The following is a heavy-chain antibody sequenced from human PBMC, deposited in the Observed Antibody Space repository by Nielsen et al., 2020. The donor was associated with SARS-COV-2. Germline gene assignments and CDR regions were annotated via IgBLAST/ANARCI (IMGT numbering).Heavy chain of an antibody. Sequence: GGSLRLSCAASGFTFDDYGMSWVRQAPGKGLEWVSGINWNGGSTGYGDSVKGRFTISRDNAKNSLYLQMNSLRAEDTALYYCARDSSSGTSDYYYGMDVWGQGTTVTVSS. CDR2: INWNGGST. CDR1: GFTFDDYG. V-gene: IGHV3-20*04. J-gene: IGHJ6*02. D-gene: IGHD6-13*01. CDR3: ARDSSSGTSDYYYGMDV.